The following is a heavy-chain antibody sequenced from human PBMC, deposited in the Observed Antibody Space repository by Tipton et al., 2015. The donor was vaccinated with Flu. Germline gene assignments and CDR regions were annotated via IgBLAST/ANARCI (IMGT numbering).Heavy chain of an antibody. CDR1: GGSIGVTTYY. CDR2: VYYTGGT. D-gene: IGHD5-18*01. J-gene: IGHJ4*02. V-gene: IGHV4-39*07. CDR3: ARTWIQLWTPDFDY. Sequence: LRLSCTVSGGSIGVTTYYWGWIRQPPGKGLEYIGSVYYTGGTYFNPSLKSRVTVSIDTSKKQFSLKLNSVTAADTAVYYCARTWIQLWTPDFDYWGQGTLVTVSS.